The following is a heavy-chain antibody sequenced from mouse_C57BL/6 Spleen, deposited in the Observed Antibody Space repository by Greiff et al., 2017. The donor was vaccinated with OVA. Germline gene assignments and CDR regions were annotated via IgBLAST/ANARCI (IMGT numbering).Heavy chain of an antibody. Sequence: QVQLQPSGAELVRPGSSVKLSCKASGYTFTSYWMHWVKQRPIQGLEWIGNIDPSDSETHYNQKFKDKATLTVDKSSSTAYMQLSSLTSEDSAVYYCARSDWDGDDWGQGTTLTVSS. CDR1: GYTFTSYW. D-gene: IGHD4-1*01. CDR2: IDPSDSET. V-gene: IGHV1-52*01. CDR3: ARSDWDGDD. J-gene: IGHJ2*01.